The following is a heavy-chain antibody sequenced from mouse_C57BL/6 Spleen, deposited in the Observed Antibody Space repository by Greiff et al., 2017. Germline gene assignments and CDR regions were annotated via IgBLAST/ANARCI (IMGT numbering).Heavy chain of an antibody. CDR3: ARQATVVDNCYFDV. V-gene: IGHV5-17*01. J-gene: IGHJ1*03. CDR2: ISSGSSTI. CDR1: GFTFSDYG. D-gene: IGHD1-1*01. Sequence: DVKLVESGGGLVKPGGSLKLSCAASGFTFSDYGMHWVRQAPEKGLEWVAYISSGSSTIYYADTVKGRFTISRDNAKNTLFLQITSLRCEDTAMYYCARQATVVDNCYFDVWGTGTTVTVSS.